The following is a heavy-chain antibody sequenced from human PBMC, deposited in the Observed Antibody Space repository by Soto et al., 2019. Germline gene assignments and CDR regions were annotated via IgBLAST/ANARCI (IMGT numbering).Heavy chain of an antibody. CDR1: VFTFGNYA. V-gene: IGHV3-23*01. CDR2: ISGSGGSI. J-gene: IGHJ4*02. D-gene: IGHD3-10*01. CDR3: AKDTNRGWLQNFDY. Sequence: PGGSLRLSCAASVFTFGNYAMSWVRQAPGKGLEWVSGISGSGGSIYYADSVKGRFTVSRDISKNTLYLQMNSLRVEDTAVYYCAKDTNRGWLQNFDYWGQGTLVTVSS.